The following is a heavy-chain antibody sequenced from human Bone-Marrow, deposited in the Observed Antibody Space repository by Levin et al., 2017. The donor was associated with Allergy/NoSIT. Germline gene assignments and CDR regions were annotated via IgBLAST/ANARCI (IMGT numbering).Heavy chain of an antibody. CDR3: VREGGMTDPSMEMTPWFDY. Sequence: PSETLSLTCTVSGGSISDSRYYWGWIRQPPGKGLEWLGTIYCSGNTYYNRSLKSRVTISVDTSKSQVSLRLTSVTSADTAIYYCVREGGMTDPSMEMTPWFDYWGQGSLVIVSS. CDR1: GGSISDSRYY. CDR2: IYCSGNT. D-gene: IGHD3-16*01. J-gene: IGHJ4*02. V-gene: IGHV4-39*07.